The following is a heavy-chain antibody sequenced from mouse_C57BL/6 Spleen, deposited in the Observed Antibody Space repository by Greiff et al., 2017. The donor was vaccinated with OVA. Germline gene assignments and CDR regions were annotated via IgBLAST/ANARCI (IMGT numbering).Heavy chain of an antibody. V-gene: IGHV14-2*01. D-gene: IGHD4-1*01. Sequence: EVKLLESGAELVKPGASVKLSCTASGFNIKDYYMHWVKQRTEQGLEWIGRIGPEDGETKYAPKFQGKATITADTSSNTAYLQLSRLTSEDTAVYCCARGKLGDFDYWGQGTTLTVSS. CDR3: ARGKLGDFDY. J-gene: IGHJ2*01. CDR1: GFNIKDYY. CDR2: IGPEDGET.